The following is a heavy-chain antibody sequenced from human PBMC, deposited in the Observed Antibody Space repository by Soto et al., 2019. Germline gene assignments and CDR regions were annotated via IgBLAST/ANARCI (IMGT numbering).Heavy chain of an antibody. V-gene: IGHV3-73*01. D-gene: IGHD3-9*01. CDR2: IRSKANSYAT. CDR1: GFTFSGSA. CDR3: TTGTTTYYDILTGYYPFDY. Sequence: GGSLRLSCAASGFTFSGSAMHWVRQASGKGLEWVGRIRSKANSYATAYAASVKGRFTISRDDSKNTAYLQMNSLKTEDTAVYYCTTGTTTYYDILTGYYPFDYWGQGTLVTVSS. J-gene: IGHJ4*02.